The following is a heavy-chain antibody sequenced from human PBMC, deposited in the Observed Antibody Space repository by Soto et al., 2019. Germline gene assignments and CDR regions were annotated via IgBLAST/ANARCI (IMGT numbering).Heavy chain of an antibody. Sequence: QITLKESGPTLVKPTQTLTLTCTFSGFSLSTSGVGVGWIRQPPRKALEWLALIYWDDDKRYSPSLKSRLTITKDTSKNQVALTMTTMDPVDTATYYCATGIRGTFFVWGQGTLVTVSS. CDR3: ATGIRGTFFV. CDR2: IYWDDDK. J-gene: IGHJ1*01. D-gene: IGHD3-10*01. CDR1: GFSLSTSGVG. V-gene: IGHV2-5*02.